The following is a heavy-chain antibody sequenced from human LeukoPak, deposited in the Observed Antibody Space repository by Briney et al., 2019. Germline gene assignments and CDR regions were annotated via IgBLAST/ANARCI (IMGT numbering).Heavy chain of an antibody. V-gene: IGHV3-11*04. CDR3: PRTLLRRDDY. CDR1: GFTVTNND. J-gene: IGHJ4*02. CDR2: ITESGNIE. Sequence: PGGSLRLSCAASGFTVTNNDMGWVRQAPGKGLEWVSFITESGNIEKYADSVKGRFTISRDNAKNSVYLPKNILPSEDTAVQYAPRTLLRRDDYWGEGTLVTVSS.